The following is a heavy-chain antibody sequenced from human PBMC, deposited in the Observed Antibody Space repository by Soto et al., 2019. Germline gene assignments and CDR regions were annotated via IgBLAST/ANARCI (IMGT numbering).Heavy chain of an antibody. CDR1: PFTFSDFE. CDR3: ARGPGKPDSCSGFFEI. Sequence: GGSLRLSCTASPFTFSDFEMHWISQAPARGLEWRSHISGRGHDLYYADSRQGRLTSSRDNAKSSLYIQMDNLRAHDTAPYYPARGPGKPDSCSGFFEIWGKGHLV. J-gene: IGHJ4*02. D-gene: IGHD3-10*02. V-gene: IGHV3-48*03. CDR2: ISGRGHDL.